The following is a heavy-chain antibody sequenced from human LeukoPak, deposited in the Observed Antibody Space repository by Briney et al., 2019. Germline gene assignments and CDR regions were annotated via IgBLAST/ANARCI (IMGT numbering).Heavy chain of an antibody. V-gene: IGHV3-30*04. J-gene: IGHJ4*02. CDR2: ISYDGSKK. D-gene: IGHD4-11*01. CDR3: ARDRGMTTNSFDY. Sequence: QPGRSLRLSCAASGFTFSSFAMHWVRQAPGKGLEWVTLISYDGSKKYYADSVKGRFTISRDNSKDTLFLQMNSLRSEDTAVYYCARDRGMTTNSFDYWGQGTLVTVSS. CDR1: GFTFSSFA.